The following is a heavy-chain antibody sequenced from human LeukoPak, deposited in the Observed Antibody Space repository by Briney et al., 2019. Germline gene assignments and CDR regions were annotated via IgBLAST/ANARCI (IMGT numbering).Heavy chain of an antibody. CDR2: ISGSGGST. CDR1: GFTFSSYA. D-gene: IGHD3-10*01. V-gene: IGHV3-23*01. J-gene: IGHJ4*02. CDR3: AKGRYYGSGKWGYFEY. Sequence: GGSLRLSCAASGFTFSSYAMSWVRQAPGKGLEWVSGISGSGGSTYYADSVKGRLTVSRDNSKNTLYLQMNSLRAEDTAVYYCAKGRYYGSGKWGYFEYWGQGTLVTVSS.